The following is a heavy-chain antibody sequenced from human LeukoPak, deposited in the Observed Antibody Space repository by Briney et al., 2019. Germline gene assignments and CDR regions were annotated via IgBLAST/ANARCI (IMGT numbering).Heavy chain of an antibody. Sequence: SETLSLICTVSGGSISSSSYYWGWIRQPPGKGLEWIGEIYYSGRTYQNPSLRSRVSMSVDTSKNHFSLELHSVTATDTAVYYCARRRYYYSTGYFDWGRGSLVSVPS. CDR2: IYYSGRT. J-gene: IGHJ1*01. CDR1: GGSISSSSYY. CDR3: ARRRYYYSTGYFD. D-gene: IGHD3-22*01. V-gene: IGHV4-39*01.